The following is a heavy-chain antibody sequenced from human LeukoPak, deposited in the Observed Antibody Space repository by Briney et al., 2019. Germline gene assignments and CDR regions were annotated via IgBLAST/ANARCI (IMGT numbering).Heavy chain of an antibody. D-gene: IGHD3-10*01. J-gene: IGHJ4*02. V-gene: IGHV3-30*18. Sequence: PGGSLRLSCAASGSXVSSNYISWVRQAPGKGLEWVAVISYDGSNTYYADSVKGRFTISRDNSKNMLYLQMNSLRAEDTAVYYCAKPYCYGSRSYMDYWGQGTLVTVSS. CDR1: GSXVSSNY. CDR2: ISYDGSNT. CDR3: AKPYCYGSRSYMDY.